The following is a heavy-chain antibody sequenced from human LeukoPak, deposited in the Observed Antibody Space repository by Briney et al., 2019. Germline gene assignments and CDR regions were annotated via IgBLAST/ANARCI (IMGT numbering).Heavy chain of an antibody. CDR2: ISSSSSYI. J-gene: IGHJ4*02. Sequence: GESLRLSCAASGFTFSSYSMNWVRQAPGKGLEWVSSISSSSSYIYYADSVKGRFTISRDNAKNSLYLQMNSLRAEDTAVYYCARDPLTGSSFDYWGQGTLVTVSS. CDR1: GFTFSSYS. D-gene: IGHD7-27*01. CDR3: ARDPLTGSSFDY. V-gene: IGHV3-21*01.